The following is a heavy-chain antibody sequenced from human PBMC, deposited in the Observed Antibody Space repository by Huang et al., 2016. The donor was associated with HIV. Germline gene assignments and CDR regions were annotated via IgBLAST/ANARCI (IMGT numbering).Heavy chain of an antibody. V-gene: IGHV4-39*01. CDR1: GGSINTGRYY. J-gene: IGHJ2*01. D-gene: IGHD3-3*01. Sequence: QMRFQESGPGLVKPSGTLSLTCNVSGGSINTGRYYWGWIRQPPGKGLAWVGSLYYTGKRHYDPALKGRLTMSDDTSKNQFSLNLSSGTAADTAIYYCARNHDFWRGRMFAISYFDVWGRGTLVTVAS. CDR3: ARNHDFWRGRMFAISYFDV. CDR2: LYYTGKR.